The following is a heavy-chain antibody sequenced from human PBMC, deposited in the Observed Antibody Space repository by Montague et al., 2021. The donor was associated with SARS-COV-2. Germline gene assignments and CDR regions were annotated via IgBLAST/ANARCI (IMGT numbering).Heavy chain of an antibody. V-gene: IGHV3-30*04. CDR3: AREGYRSGSFYIDY. J-gene: IGHJ4*01. D-gene: IGHD1-26*01. Sequence: SLRLSCAASRLPFNGYAMHWVRQAPGKGLEWPTFISHDVSNHRYADSVKGRFTISRDNSKNTLYLQMDSLRPEDTAVYYCAREGYRSGSFYIDYWGQGTLVTVSS. CDR1: RLPFNGYA. CDR2: ISHDVSNH.